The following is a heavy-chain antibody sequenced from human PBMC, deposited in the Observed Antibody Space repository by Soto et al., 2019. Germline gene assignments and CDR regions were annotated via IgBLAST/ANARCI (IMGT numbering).Heavy chain of an antibody. CDR3: ARGHYDFWSGYSSLALDV. V-gene: IGHV3-74*01. CDR2: INSDGSST. D-gene: IGHD3-3*01. J-gene: IGHJ6*04. Sequence: EVQLVESGGGLVQPGGSLRLSCVASGFTFSSYWMHWVRQAPGKGLVWVSRINSDGSSTSYADSVKGRFTISRDNAKNTLYLQMNSLRAEDTAVYYCARGHYDFWSGYSSLALDVWGKGTTVTVSS. CDR1: GFTFSSYW.